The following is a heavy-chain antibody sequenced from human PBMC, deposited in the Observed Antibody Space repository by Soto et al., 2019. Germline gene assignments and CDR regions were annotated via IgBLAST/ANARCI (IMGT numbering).Heavy chain of an antibody. CDR2: IYYSGST. CDR3: ARERRDGYKHYFDY. J-gene: IGHJ4*02. CDR1: GGSISSYY. V-gene: IGHV4-59*01. Sequence: QVQLQESGPGLVKPSETLSLMCTVSGGSISSYYWSWIRQPPGKGLEWIGYIYYSGSTNYNPSLKMRVTISGDTSKKQFSLTLSSVTAADTAVYYCARERRDGYKHYFDYWGQGTLVTVSS. D-gene: IGHD5-12*01.